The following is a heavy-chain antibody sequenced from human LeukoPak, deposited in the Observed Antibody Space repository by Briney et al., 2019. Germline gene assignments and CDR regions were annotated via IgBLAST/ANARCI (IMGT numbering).Heavy chain of an antibody. Sequence: PSETLSLTCTVSGGSISAYCWSWIRQPPGKGLEWIGYIHYSGTTNYYPSLKSRVTIALDTSKNQFSLKLSSVTAADTAVYYCARFGTSSSRFFDQWGQGTLVTVSS. D-gene: IGHD6-6*01. J-gene: IGHJ4*02. CDR2: IHYSGTT. V-gene: IGHV4-59*01. CDR3: ARFGTSSSRFFDQ. CDR1: GGSISAYC.